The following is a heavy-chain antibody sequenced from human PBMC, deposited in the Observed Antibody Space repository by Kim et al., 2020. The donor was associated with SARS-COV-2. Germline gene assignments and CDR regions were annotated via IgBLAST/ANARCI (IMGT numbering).Heavy chain of an antibody. J-gene: IGHJ4*02. CDR2: INTNTGNP. D-gene: IGHD6-13*01. Sequence: ASVKVSCKASGYTFTSYAMNWVRQAPGQGLEWMGWINTNTGNPTYAQGFTGRFVFSLDTSVSTAYLQISSLKAEDTAVYYCARGESSSWYFLFGTDYWGQGTLVTVSS. V-gene: IGHV7-4-1*02. CDR1: GYTFTSYA. CDR3: ARGESSSWYFLFGTDY.